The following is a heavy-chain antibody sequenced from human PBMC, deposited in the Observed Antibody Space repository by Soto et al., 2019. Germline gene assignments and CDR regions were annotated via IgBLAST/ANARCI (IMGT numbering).Heavy chain of an antibody. V-gene: IGHV3-74*01. CDR3: ARDWSYSYPS. J-gene: IGHJ4*02. Sequence: EVQLVESGGGLVQPGGPLRLSCVASGLVASGLNFGNTWMHWVRQPPGKGLVWVSYINSDGTTTTYADSVKGRFTISRDNAKNTVFLQMDNLRVEDTAVYYCARDWSYSYPSWGQGTLVTVSS. CDR1: GLVASGLNFGNTW. D-gene: IGHD5-18*01. CDR2: INSDGTTT.